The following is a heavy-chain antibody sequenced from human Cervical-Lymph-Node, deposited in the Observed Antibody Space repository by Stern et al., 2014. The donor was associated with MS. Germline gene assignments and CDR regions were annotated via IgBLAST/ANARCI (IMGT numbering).Heavy chain of an antibody. CDR2: IYPTSSET. V-gene: IGHV5-51*03. D-gene: IGHD3-22*01. CDR3: TKGSGYYYKYFQH. CDR1: GYSFSSYW. Sequence: VQMVQSGAEVKKPGESLKISCQGSGYSFSSYWNGWVRQMPGKGLEWKGIIYPTSSETKYIPSFQGRVTIAVDRSIRTAYLQWSSLKASDTAIYYCTKGSGYYYKYFQHWGQGTLVTVSS. J-gene: IGHJ1*01.